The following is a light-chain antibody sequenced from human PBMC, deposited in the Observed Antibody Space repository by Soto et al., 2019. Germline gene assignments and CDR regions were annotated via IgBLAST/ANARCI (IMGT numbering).Light chain of an antibody. CDR1: SSDVGSNNY. CDR2: EVS. V-gene: IGLV2-14*01. CDR3: SSSTSSNTLV. Sequence: QSVLTQPASVSGSPGQSITISCSGTSSDVGSNNYVSWYQQHPGGAPKLMIYEVSNRPSGVSDRFSGSKSVNTASLTISGLQAEDEADYYCSSSTSSNTLVFGTGTKVTVL. J-gene: IGLJ1*01.